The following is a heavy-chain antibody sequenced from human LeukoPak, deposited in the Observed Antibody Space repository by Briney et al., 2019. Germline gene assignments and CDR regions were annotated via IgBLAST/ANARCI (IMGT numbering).Heavy chain of an antibody. CDR2: ILTKTEGGTT. CDR1: GFTFSNVW. J-gene: IGHJ6*02. Sequence: GGSLRLSCAASGFTFSNVWMSWVRQAPGKGLEWVARILTKTEGGTTDYAAPVIGRFTISRDDSESTLYLQMNSLRAEDTAVYYCARDGGYCSSTSCYRDYYYYYGMDVWGQGTTVTVSS. D-gene: IGHD2-2*02. V-gene: IGHV3-15*01. CDR3: ARDGGYCSSTSCYRDYYYYYGMDV.